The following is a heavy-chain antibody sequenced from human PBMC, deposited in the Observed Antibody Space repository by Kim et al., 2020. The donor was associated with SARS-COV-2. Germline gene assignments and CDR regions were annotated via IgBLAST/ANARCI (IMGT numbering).Heavy chain of an antibody. V-gene: IGHV4-4*02. CDR2: SP. J-gene: IGHJ4*02. Sequence: SPNYNPSLKSRVTISEDKSKNQFSLKLSSVTAADTAVYYCRVYTVTNVDNWGQGTLVTVSS. D-gene: IGHD4-17*01. CDR3: RVYTVTNVDN.